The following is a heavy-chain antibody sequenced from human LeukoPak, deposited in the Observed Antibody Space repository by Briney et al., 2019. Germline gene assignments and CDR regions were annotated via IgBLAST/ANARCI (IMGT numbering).Heavy chain of an antibody. D-gene: IGHD6-19*01. CDR1: GFSLSDYY. V-gene: IGHV3-11*06. CDR3: ARDNYSSGLWFDP. CDR2: ISSSSSYI. Sequence: PGGSLRLSCAASGFSLSDYYMSWIRQAPGKGLEWVSSISSSSSYIYYADSVKGRFTISRDNAKNSLYLQMNSLRAEDTAVYYCARDNYSSGLWFDPWGQGTLVTVSS. J-gene: IGHJ5*02.